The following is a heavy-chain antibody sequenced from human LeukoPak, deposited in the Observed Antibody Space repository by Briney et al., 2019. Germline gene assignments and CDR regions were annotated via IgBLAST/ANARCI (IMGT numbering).Heavy chain of an antibody. CDR1: GFTFSSYA. V-gene: IGHV3-30-3*01. CDR2: ISYDGSNK. CDR3: ARADIVVVPAALENVYYYGMDV. J-gene: IGHJ6*02. Sequence: GRSLRLSCAASGFTFSSYAMHWVRQAPGKGLEWVAVISYDGSNKYYADSVKGRFTISRDNSKNTLYLQMNSLRAEDTAVYYCARADIVVVPAALENVYYYGMDVWGQGTTVTVPS. D-gene: IGHD2-2*01.